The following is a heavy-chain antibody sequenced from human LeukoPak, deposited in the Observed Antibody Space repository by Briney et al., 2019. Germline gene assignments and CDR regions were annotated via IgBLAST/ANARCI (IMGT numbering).Heavy chain of an antibody. J-gene: IGHJ6*04. CDR1: GGTFSSYA. Sequence: GASVKVSCKASGGTFSSYAISWVRQAPGQGLEWVGGIIPIFGTANYAQKFQGRVTITADESTSTAYMELSSLRSEDTAVYYCARGGAAAGTYYYYYGMDVWGKGTTVTVSS. CDR2: IIPIFGTA. V-gene: IGHV1-69*13. D-gene: IGHD6-13*01. CDR3: ARGGAAAGTYYYYYGMDV.